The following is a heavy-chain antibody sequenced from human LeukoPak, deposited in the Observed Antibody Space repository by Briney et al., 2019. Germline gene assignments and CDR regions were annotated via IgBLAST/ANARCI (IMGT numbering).Heavy chain of an antibody. J-gene: IGHJ4*02. CDR1: GGSISSNIYY. Sequence: PSETLSLTCTVSGGSISSNIYYWGWIRQPPGKGLEWIGNIYYSGSTYYNPSLKSRVTISVDTSKNQFSLKLNSVTAADTAVYYCAREGFDYWGQGTLVTVSS. V-gene: IGHV4-39*07. CDR2: IYYSGST. CDR3: AREGFDY.